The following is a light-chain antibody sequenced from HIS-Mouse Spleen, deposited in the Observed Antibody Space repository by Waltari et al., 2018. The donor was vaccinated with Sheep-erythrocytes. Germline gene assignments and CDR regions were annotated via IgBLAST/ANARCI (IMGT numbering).Light chain of an antibody. CDR3: QQYNNWPWT. Sequence: EIVLTQSPGTLSLSPGERATLSCRASQSVSSSYLAWYQQKPGQAPRLLIYGASSRATGIPDRFSGSGSGTDFTLTISRLEPEDFAVYYCQQYNNWPWTFDQGTKVEIK. J-gene: IGKJ1*01. CDR2: GAS. V-gene: IGKV3-20*01. CDR1: QSVSSSY.